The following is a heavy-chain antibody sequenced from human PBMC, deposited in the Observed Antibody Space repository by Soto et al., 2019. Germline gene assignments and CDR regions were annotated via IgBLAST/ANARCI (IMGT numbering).Heavy chain of an antibody. J-gene: IGHJ6*02. CDR3: ARVAVTTVGVYYYYGMAV. CDR1: GDSVSSNSAA. Sequence: SQTLSLTCAISGDSVSSNSAAWNWIRQSPSRGLEWLGRTYYRSKWYNDYAVSVKSRITINPDTSKNQFSLQLNSVTPEDTAVYYCARVAVTTVGVYYYYGMAVWGQGTTGTGS. V-gene: IGHV6-1*01. CDR2: TYYRSKWYN. D-gene: IGHD4-4*01.